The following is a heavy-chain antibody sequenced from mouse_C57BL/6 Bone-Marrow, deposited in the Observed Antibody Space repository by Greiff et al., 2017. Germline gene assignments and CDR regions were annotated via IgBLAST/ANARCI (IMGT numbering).Heavy chain of an antibody. CDR2: ISDGGSYT. CDR3: AREY. V-gene: IGHV5-4*01. Sequence: EVHLVESGGGLVKPGGSLKLSCAASGFTFSSYAMSWVRQTPEKRLEWVATISDGGSYTYYPDNVKGRFTISRDNAKNNLYLQMSHLKSEDTAMYYCAREYWGQGTLVTVSA. CDR1: GFTFSSYA. J-gene: IGHJ3*01.